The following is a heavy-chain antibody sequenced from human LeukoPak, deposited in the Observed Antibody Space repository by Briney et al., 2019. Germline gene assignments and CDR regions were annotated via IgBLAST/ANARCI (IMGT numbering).Heavy chain of an antibody. Sequence: SETLSLTCAVYGGSSSGYYWSWIRQPPGKGLEWIGELNHSGDTNYNPSLKSRVTMSLDTSKNQFSLKLTSVTAADTAMYYCARQREYSSSALAGFDPWGGGNLVTVSS. CDR3: ARQREYSSSALAGFDP. CDR2: LNHSGDT. J-gene: IGHJ5*02. D-gene: IGHD6-6*01. V-gene: IGHV4-34*01. CDR1: GGSSSGYY.